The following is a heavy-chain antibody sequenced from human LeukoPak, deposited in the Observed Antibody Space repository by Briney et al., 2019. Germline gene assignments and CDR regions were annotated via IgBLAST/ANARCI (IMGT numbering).Heavy chain of an antibody. Sequence: GGSLRLSCAASGFTFSSYSMNWFRQAPAKGLEWVSSISSSSSYIYYADSVKGRFTISRDNAKNSLYLQMNSLRAEDTAVYYCARVELATITSDYWGQGTLVTVSS. CDR1: GFTFSSYS. J-gene: IGHJ4*02. V-gene: IGHV3-21*01. CDR3: ARVELATITSDY. CDR2: ISSSSSYI. D-gene: IGHD5-24*01.